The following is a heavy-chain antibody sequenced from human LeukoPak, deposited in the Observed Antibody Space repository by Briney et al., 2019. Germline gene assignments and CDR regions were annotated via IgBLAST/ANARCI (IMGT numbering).Heavy chain of an antibody. J-gene: IGHJ4*02. V-gene: IGHV3-7*01. CDR1: GFTFSSYW. Sequence: GGSLRLSCAASGFTFSSYWLSWVRQAPGKGLEWVASIEQDGSQKYYVDSVRGRFTISRDNAKNSVYLQTNSLRVEDTAVYCCARNSGSNPFDYWGQGTLVTVSS. CDR3: ARNSGSNPFDY. D-gene: IGHD1-26*01. CDR2: IEQDGSQK.